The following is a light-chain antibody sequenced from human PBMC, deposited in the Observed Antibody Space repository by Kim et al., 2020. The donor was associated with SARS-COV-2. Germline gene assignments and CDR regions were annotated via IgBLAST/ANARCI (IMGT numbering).Light chain of an antibody. CDR3: QSYDSSLSLYV. Sequence: QAVLTQPPSVSGAPGQRVTISCTGSSSNIGAGYDVNWYQQLPGTAPKLLIYGNSNRPSGVPDRFSGSKSGTSASLAITGLQAEDEADYYCQSYDSSLSLYVFGTGTKVTVL. CDR1: SSNIGAGYD. CDR2: GNS. J-gene: IGLJ1*01. V-gene: IGLV1-40*01.